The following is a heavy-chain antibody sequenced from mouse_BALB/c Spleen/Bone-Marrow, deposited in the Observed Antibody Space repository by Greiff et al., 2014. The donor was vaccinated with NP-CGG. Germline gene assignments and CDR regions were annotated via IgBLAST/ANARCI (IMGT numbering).Heavy chain of an antibody. D-gene: IGHD2-14*01. CDR2: IHPNSGNT. CDR3: ARSYRFWYFDV. CDR1: GFTFTSSW. V-gene: IGHV1S130*01. Sequence: LEESGSVLVRPGTSVNLSRKASGFTFTSSWMHWAKQRPGQGLEWIGDIHPNSGNTYYNEKFKGKATLTVDSSSSTAYVDLSSLTSEDSAVYFCARSYRFWYFDVWGAGTTVTVSS. J-gene: IGHJ1*01.